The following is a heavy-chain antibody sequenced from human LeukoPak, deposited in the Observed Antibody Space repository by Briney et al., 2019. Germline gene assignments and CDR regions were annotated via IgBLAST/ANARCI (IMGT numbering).Heavy chain of an antibody. Sequence: GGSLRLSCAASGFTFSNYWMHWVRQAPGKGLVWVSRINSDGINTSYADSVKGRFTISRDNAKNTLNLQMNSLRAEDTAVYYCARDLGQYYDTSDNWFDPWGQGTLVTVSA. D-gene: IGHD3-22*01. CDR1: GFTFSNYW. CDR3: ARDLGQYYDTSDNWFDP. CDR2: INSDGINT. J-gene: IGHJ5*02. V-gene: IGHV3-74*01.